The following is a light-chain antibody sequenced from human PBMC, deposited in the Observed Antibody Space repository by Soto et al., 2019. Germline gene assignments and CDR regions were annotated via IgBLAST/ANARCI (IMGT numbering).Light chain of an antibody. J-gene: IGKJ1*01. V-gene: IGKV3-20*01. CDR1: QSVSSIY. CDR3: QQYGSSPRT. CDR2: GVS. Sequence: EIVLTQSPGTLSLSPGERATLSCRASQSVSSIYFAWYQQKPGQAPRLLIYGVSSRATGIPDRFSGSGSGTDFTLTISRLEPEDSAVYYCQQYGSSPRTFCQGTKVEIK.